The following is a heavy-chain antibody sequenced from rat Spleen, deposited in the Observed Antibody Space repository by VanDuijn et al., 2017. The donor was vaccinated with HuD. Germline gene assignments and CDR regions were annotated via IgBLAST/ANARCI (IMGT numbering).Heavy chain of an antibody. J-gene: IGHJ4*01. V-gene: IGHV5-19*01. CDR3: TTSGSYVMDA. Sequence: EVQLVESGGGLVQPGRSLKLSCAASGFTFSNYGLHWIRQAPTKGLEWVASISPTGGSTYYRDSVKGRFTISRDNAKSSLYLQMDSLRSEDTATYYCTTSGSYVMDAWGQGASVTVSS. CDR1: GFTFSNYG. CDR2: ISPTGGST.